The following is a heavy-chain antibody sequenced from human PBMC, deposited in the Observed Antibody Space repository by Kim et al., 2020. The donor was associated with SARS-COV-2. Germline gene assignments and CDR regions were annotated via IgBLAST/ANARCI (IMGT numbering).Heavy chain of an antibody. CDR2: ISSSSSYI. J-gene: IGHJ4*02. CDR3: ASYSFNYGEYYLHPGPFDY. V-gene: IGHV3-21*01. D-gene: IGHD4-17*01. Sequence: GGSLRLSCAASGFTFSSYSMNWVRQAPGKGLEWVSSISSSSSYIYYADSVKGRFTISRDNAKNSLYLQMNSLRAEDTAVYYCASYSFNYGEYYLHPGPFDYWGQGTLVTVSS. CDR1: GFTFSSYS.